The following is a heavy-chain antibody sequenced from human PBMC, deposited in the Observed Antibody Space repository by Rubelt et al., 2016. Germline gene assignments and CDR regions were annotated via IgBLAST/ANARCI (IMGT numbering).Heavy chain of an antibody. CDR3: ARLRMLWPLDY. CDR2: IYPGDSDT. Sequence: EVQLVQSGAEVKKPGESLKISCKGSGYSFTSYWIGWVRQMPGKGLEWMGIIYPGDSDTRYSQSFCCMDTLSADKSISTSYLQWSSLKASDTAMYYCARLRMLWPLDYWGQGTLVTVSS. CDR1: GYSFTSYW. V-gene: IGHV5-51*01. D-gene: IGHD2-2*01. J-gene: IGHJ4*02.